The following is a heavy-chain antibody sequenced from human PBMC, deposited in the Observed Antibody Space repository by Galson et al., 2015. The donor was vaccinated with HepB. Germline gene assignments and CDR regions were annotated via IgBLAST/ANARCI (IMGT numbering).Heavy chain of an antibody. J-gene: IGHJ3*02. V-gene: IGHV1-3*01. CDR1: GYTFTNYA. Sequence: SVKVSCKASGYTFTNYAMHWVRQAPGQRLEWMGWINAGNGNTKYSQKFLGRVTITRDTSASTAYMELSSLRSEDTAVYYCARDYYDSRGYYRRASNIWGQGTMVTVSS. D-gene: IGHD3-22*01. CDR2: INAGNGNT. CDR3: ARDYYDSRGYYRRASNI.